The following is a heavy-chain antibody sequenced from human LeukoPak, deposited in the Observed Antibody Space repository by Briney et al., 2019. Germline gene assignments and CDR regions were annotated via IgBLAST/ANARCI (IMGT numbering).Heavy chain of an antibody. Sequence: GESLKISCKGSGYSFTSYWISWVRQIPGKGLEWMGRIDPSDSYTNYSPSFQGQVTISADRSSNTAYLQWSSLKASDTAIYYCARHPITRYYDSSGYSAGGPDYWGQGTLVTVSS. J-gene: IGHJ4*02. D-gene: IGHD3-22*01. CDR2: IDPSDSYT. CDR1: GYSFTSYW. V-gene: IGHV5-10-1*04. CDR3: ARHPITRYYDSSGYSAGGPDY.